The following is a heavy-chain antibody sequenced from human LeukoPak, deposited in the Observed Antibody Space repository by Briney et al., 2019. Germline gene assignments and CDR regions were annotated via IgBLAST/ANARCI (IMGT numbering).Heavy chain of an antibody. CDR1: GYTFTSYG. Sequence: GASVKVSFKASGYTFTSYGISWVRQAPGQGLEWRGWITPYNGNTNYAQKLQGRVTMTRNTSISTAYMELSSLRSEDTAVYYCARGSAGYSSSWYAIGYNYYYMDVWGKGTTVTVSS. CDR2: ITPYNGNT. J-gene: IGHJ6*03. CDR3: ARGSAGYSSSWYAIGYNYYYMDV. D-gene: IGHD6-13*01. V-gene: IGHV1-18*01.